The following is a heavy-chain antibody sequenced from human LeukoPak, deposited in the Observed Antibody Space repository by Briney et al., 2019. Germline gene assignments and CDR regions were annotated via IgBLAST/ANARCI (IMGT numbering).Heavy chain of an antibody. Sequence: PGGSLRLSCAASGFSFTTYEMHWVRQAPGKGLEWVADLSFDGSSKKYADSVKGRFTIPRDNSKNTMYLQMDSLRAEDTAVYYCAGGDYYERSGYYRYWGQGTLVTVSS. CDR3: AGGDYYERSGYYRY. J-gene: IGHJ4*02. D-gene: IGHD3-22*01. CDR1: GFSFTTYE. CDR2: LSFDGSSK. V-gene: IGHV3-30*04.